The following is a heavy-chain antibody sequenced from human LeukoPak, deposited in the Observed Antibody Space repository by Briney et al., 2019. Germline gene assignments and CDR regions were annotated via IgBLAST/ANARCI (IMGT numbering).Heavy chain of an antibody. CDR3: AKPGYSSGWYVYFDY. Sequence: GGSLRLSCAASGFTFSSYAMSWVRQAPGKGLEWVSAISGSGGSTYYADSVKGRFTISRDNSKNTLYLRMNSLRAEDTAVYYCAKPGYSSGWYVYFDYWGQGTLVTVSS. D-gene: IGHD6-19*01. CDR1: GFTFSSYA. J-gene: IGHJ4*02. V-gene: IGHV3-23*01. CDR2: ISGSGGST.